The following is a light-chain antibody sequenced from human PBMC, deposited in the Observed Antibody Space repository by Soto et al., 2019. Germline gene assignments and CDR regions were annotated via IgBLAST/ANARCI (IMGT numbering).Light chain of an antibody. CDR3: SAYTSSSTYV. V-gene: IGLV2-14*01. J-gene: IGLJ1*01. CDR1: SSDVGGYNY. Sequence: QSALTQPASVSGSPGQSITISCTGTSSDVGGYNYVSWYQQHPGKAPKLMIYEVSNRPSGVSNRFSGSKSGTTASLTISGLQDEDDDYYYCSAYTSSSTYVFGTGTKVTVL. CDR2: EVS.